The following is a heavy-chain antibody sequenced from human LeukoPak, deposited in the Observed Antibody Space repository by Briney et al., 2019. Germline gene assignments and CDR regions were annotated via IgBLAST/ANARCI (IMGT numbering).Heavy chain of an antibody. J-gene: IGHJ6*02. CDR3: ARDRPNSCGLDV. D-gene: IGHD4-23*01. Sequence: SETLSLTCAVSGGSISSGGYSWSWIRQPPGRGLEWIGYIYQSGTTYYNPSLKSRVTISVDRSKNQFSLKLSSVTAADTAVYYCARDRPNSCGLDVWGQGTTVTVSS. CDR1: GGSISSGGYS. CDR2: IYQSGTT. V-gene: IGHV4-30-2*01.